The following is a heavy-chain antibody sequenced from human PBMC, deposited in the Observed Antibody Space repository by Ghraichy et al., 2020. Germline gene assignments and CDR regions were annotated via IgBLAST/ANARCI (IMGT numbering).Heavy chain of an antibody. Sequence: GGSLRLSCAASGFTFSSYAMHWVRQAPGKGLEWVAVISYDGSNKYYADSVKGRFTISRDNSKNTLYLQMNSLRAEDTAVYYCASSQWELLRPYFDYWGQGTLVTVSS. J-gene: IGHJ4*02. V-gene: IGHV3-30-3*01. CDR3: ASSQWELLRPYFDY. D-gene: IGHD1-26*01. CDR1: GFTFSSYA. CDR2: ISYDGSNK.